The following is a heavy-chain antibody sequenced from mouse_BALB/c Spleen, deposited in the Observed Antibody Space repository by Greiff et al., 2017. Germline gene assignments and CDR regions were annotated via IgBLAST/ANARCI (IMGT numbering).Heavy chain of an antibody. CDR1: GFTFSSYT. J-gene: IGHJ3*01. Sequence: EVHLVESGGGLVKPGGSLKLSCAASGFTFSSYTMSWVRQTPEKRLEWVATISSGGSYTYYPDSVKGRFTISRDNAKNTLYLQMSSLKSEDTAMYYCTRSTGYPAWFAYWGQGTLVTVSA. V-gene: IGHV5-6-4*01. CDR2: ISSGGSYT. CDR3: TRSTGYPAWFAY. D-gene: IGHD2-1*01.